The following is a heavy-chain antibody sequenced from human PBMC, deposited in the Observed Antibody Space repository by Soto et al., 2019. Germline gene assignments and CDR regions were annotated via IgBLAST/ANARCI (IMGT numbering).Heavy chain of an antibody. J-gene: IGHJ3*02. V-gene: IGHV1-46*01. D-gene: IGHD1-26*01. CDR3: ASPIGGSYNAFDI. Sequence: ASVKVSCKASGYTFISYYMHWVRQAPGQGLQWMGIINPSGSITTYAQKFQGRVTMTRDTSTSTVYMELSSLTSDDTAVYYCASPIGGSYNAFDIWGQGTMATVSS. CDR2: INPSGSIT. CDR1: GYTFISYY.